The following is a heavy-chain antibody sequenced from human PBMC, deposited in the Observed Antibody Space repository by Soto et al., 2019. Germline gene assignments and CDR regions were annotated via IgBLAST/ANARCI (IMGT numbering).Heavy chain of an antibody. CDR1: GGSFSGYY. Sequence: SETLSLTCAVYGGSFSGYYWSWIRQPPGKGLEWIGEINHSGSTNYNPSLKSRVTISVDTSKDQFSLKLSSVTAADTAVYYCARGLWRGLDYWGQGTLVTVSS. J-gene: IGHJ4*02. V-gene: IGHV4-34*01. CDR3: ARGLWRGLDY. D-gene: IGHD1-1*01. CDR2: INHSGST.